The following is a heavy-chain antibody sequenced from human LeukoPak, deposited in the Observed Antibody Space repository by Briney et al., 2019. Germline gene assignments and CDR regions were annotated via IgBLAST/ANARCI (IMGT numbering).Heavy chain of an antibody. CDR2: IYHSGST. Sequence: SETLSLTCAVSGGSISSGGYSWSWIRQPPGKGLEWIGYIYHSGSTYYNPSLKSRVTMTVARSKNQFALKLSSVTAAETAVYYCARGRNYYVMDVWGQGTRSPSP. J-gene: IGHJ6*02. CDR1: GGSISSGGYS. V-gene: IGHV4-30-2*01. CDR3: ARGRNYYVMDV.